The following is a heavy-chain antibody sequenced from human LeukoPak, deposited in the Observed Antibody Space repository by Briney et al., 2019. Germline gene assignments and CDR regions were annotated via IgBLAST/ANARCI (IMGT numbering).Heavy chain of an antibody. J-gene: IGHJ6*03. CDR1: GYTFTSYD. Sequence: GASVKVSCKASGYTFTSYDINWVRQATGQGLEWMGIINPSGGSTSYAQKFQGRVTMTTDTSTTTAYMDLRSLRSDDTAVYYCAREGSPFYYYYMDVWGKGTTVTVSS. CDR3: AREGSPFYYYYMDV. CDR2: INPSGGST. V-gene: IGHV1-46*01. D-gene: IGHD2-15*01.